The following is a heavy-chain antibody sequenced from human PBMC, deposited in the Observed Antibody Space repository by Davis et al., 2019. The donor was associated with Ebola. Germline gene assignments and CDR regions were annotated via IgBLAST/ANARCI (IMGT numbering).Heavy chain of an antibody. CDR1: GGSISSSSYY. CDR3: ARGKLWFDY. D-gene: IGHD3-16*01. CDR2: IYYSGST. V-gene: IGHV4-61*05. J-gene: IGHJ4*02. Sequence: MPSETLSLTCTVSGGSISSSSYYWGWIRQPPGKGLEWIGYIYYSGSTNYNPSLKSRVTISVDTSKNQFSLKLSSVTAADTAVYYCARGKLWFDYWGQGTLVTVSS.